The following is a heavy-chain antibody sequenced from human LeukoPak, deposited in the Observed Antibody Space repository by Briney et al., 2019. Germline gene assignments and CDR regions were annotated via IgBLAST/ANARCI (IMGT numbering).Heavy chain of an antibody. CDR2: ISYDGSNK. J-gene: IGHJ4*02. CDR3: AKERSGWYGGYFDY. CDR1: GFTFSSYG. D-gene: IGHD6-19*01. V-gene: IGHV3-30*18. Sequence: GGSLRLSCAASGFTFSSYGMHWVRQAPGKGLEWVAVISYDGSNKYYAYSVKGRFTISRDNSKNTLYLQMNSLRAEDTAVYYCAKERSGWYGGYFDYWGQGTLVTVS.